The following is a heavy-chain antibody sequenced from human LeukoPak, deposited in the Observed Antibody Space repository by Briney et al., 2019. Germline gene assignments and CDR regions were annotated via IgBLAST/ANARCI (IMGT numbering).Heavy chain of an antibody. CDR1: GGTFSSYA. CDR2: IIPILGIA. D-gene: IGHD6-13*01. Sequence: ASVKVSCKASGGTFSSYAISWVRQAPGQGLEWMGGIIPILGIANYAQKFQGRVTITADKSTSTAYMELSSLRSEDTAVYYCASSLYSSSWFGANPFDYWGQGTLVTVSS. CDR3: ASSLYSSSWFGANPFDY. J-gene: IGHJ4*02. V-gene: IGHV1-69*10.